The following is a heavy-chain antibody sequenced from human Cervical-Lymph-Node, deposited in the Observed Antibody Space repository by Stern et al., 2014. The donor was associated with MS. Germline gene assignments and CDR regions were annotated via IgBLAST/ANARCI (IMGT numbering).Heavy chain of an antibody. CDR3: ASAYSSSHYYFDY. V-gene: IGHV3-33*01. CDR2: IWYDGSNP. CDR1: GFSFSRYA. D-gene: IGHD6-13*01. J-gene: IGHJ4*02. Sequence: VQLVESGGGVVQPGRSLRLSCAASGFSFSRYAMHWVRQAPGKGLEWVALIWYDGSNPYYAASVPCLFTISRDNYKNTLYLQMNSLRAEDTAVYYCASAYSSSHYYFDYWGQGTLVTVSS.